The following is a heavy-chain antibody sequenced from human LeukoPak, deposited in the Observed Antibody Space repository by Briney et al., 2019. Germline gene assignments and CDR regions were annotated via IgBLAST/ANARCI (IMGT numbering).Heavy chain of an antibody. Sequence: SVKVSCKASGGTFSSYAISWVRQAPGQGLEWMGRIIPILGIANYAQKFQGRVTITADKSTSTAYMELSSLRSEDTAVYYCARDMGRYSGYDYDYWGQGTLVTASS. CDR2: IIPILGIA. CDR3: ARDMGRYSGYDYDY. J-gene: IGHJ4*02. D-gene: IGHD5-12*01. V-gene: IGHV1-69*04. CDR1: GGTFSSYA.